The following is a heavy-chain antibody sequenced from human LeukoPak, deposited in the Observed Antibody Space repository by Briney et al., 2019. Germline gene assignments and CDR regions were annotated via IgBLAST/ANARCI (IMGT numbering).Heavy chain of an antibody. V-gene: IGHV3-21*01. CDR3: AREDTNYFDY. Sequence: GGTLRLSCAASGFTFSSYGMSWVRQAPGKGLEWVSSISSSSSYIYYADSVKGRFTISRDNAKNSLYLQMNSLRAEDTAVYYCAREDTNYFDYWGQGTLVTVSS. CDR1: GFTFSSYG. D-gene: IGHD5-18*01. J-gene: IGHJ4*02. CDR2: ISSSSSYI.